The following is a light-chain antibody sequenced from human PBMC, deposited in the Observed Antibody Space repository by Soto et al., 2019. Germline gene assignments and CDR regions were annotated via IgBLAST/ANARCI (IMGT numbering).Light chain of an antibody. Sequence: DIQMTQSPSTLSASVGDRVTITCRASQSISNWLAWYQQKPGKATKLLIYKAATLQSGVPSRFSGSGSGTEFTLAISSLQPDDSATYYCRQYNDNWTFGQGTKVDIK. CDR3: RQYNDNWT. CDR1: QSISNW. V-gene: IGKV1-5*03. J-gene: IGKJ1*01. CDR2: KAA.